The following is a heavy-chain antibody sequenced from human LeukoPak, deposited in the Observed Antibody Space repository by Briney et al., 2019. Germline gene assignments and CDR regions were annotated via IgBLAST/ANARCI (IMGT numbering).Heavy chain of an antibody. CDR2: IKQDGSEK. J-gene: IGHJ4*02. V-gene: IGHV3-7*01. CDR1: GFTFSSYW. Sequence: GGTLRLSCAASGFTFSSYWMSWVRQAPGKGLEWVANIKQDGSEKYYVDSVRGRFTISRDNAKNSLYVQMNRLRTEDTAVYYCASTFDYWGQGTLVTVSS. CDR3: ASTFDY.